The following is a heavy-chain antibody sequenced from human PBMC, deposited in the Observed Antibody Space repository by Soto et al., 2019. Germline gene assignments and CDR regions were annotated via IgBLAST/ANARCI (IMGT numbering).Heavy chain of an antibody. CDR2: IWYDGSNK. CDR1: GFTFSSYG. J-gene: IGHJ6*02. CDR3: QRQTGRSSCYCGKDV. Sequence: GGSLRLSCAASGFTFSSYGMHWVRQAPGKGLEWVAVIWYDGSNKYYADSVKGRFTISRDNSKNTLYLQMNSLRAEDTAVYYCQRQTGRSSCYCGKDVWGQRTTVTDSS. V-gene: IGHV3-33*01. D-gene: IGHD1-26*01.